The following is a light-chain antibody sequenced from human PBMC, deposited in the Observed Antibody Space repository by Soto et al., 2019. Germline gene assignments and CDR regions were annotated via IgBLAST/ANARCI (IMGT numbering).Light chain of an antibody. CDR1: QSVSSRY. J-gene: IGKJ4*01. CDR2: GAS. CDR3: QQYGSSPPELT. V-gene: IGKV3-20*01. Sequence: EIVLTQSPGTLFLSPGETATLSCRASQSVSSRYLAWYQQKPGQAPRLLIYGASSRATGIPDRCSGSGSGTDFTLTISRLEPEDFAVYYCQQYGSSPPELTFGGGTKVDIK.